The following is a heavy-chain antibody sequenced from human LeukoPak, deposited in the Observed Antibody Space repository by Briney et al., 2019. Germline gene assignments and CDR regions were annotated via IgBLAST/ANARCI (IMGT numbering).Heavy chain of an antibody. J-gene: IGHJ4*02. D-gene: IGHD6-19*01. CDR2: ISGSGGST. CDR1: GFTFSSYA. CDR3: AKLMAGREDKFGY. Sequence: GGSLRLSCAASGFTFSSYAMSWVRQAPGKGLEGVSAISGSGGSTYYADSVKGRFTISRDNSKNTLYLQMNSLRAEDTAVYYCAKLMAGREDKFGYWGQGTLVTVSS. V-gene: IGHV3-23*01.